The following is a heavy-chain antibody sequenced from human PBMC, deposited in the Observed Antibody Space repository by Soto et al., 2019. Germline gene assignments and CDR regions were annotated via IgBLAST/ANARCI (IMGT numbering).Heavy chain of an antibody. J-gene: IGHJ6*02. CDR1: GGSISSGGYY. Sequence: PSETLSLTCTVSGGSISSGGYYWSWIRQHPGKGLEWIGYIYYSGSTYYNPSLKSRVTISVDTSKNQFSLKLSSVTAADTAVYYCARDIVATMRDYYYYYGMDVWGQGTTVTVSS. CDR3: ARDIVATMRDYYYYYGMDV. CDR2: IYYSGST. V-gene: IGHV4-31*03. D-gene: IGHD5-12*01.